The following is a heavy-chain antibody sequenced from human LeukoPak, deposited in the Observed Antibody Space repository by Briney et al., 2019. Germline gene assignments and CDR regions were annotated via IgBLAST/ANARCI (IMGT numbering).Heavy chain of an antibody. D-gene: IGHD6-13*01. V-gene: IGHV3-23*01. CDR3: AKDRAASGTGSYYYMDV. CDR1: GLTFSTYA. CDR2: ISGSGGST. J-gene: IGHJ6*03. Sequence: GGSLRLSCAAPGLTFSTYAMSWVRQAPRKGLEWVSGISGSGGSTYYADSVKGRFTISRDNSKNTLYLQMSGLRAEDTAVYYCAKDRAASGTGSYYYMDVWGKGTTVTVSS.